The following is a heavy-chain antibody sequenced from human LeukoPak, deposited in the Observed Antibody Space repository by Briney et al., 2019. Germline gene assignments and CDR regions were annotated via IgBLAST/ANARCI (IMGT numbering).Heavy chain of an antibody. CDR3: ARSTGGYCSSTSCYGAFDI. Sequence: GASVKVSCKASGYTFTSYYMHWVRQAPGQGLEWMGIINPSGGSTSYAQKFQGRVTITADESTSTAYMELSSLRSEDTAVYYCARSTGGYCSSTSCYGAFDIWGQGTMVTVSS. CDR2: INPSGGST. J-gene: IGHJ3*02. V-gene: IGHV1-46*01. CDR1: GYTFTSYY. D-gene: IGHD2-2*01.